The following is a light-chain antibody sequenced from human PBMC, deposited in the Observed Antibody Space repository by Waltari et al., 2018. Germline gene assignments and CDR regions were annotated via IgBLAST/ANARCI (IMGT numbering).Light chain of an antibody. Sequence: EIVLTQSPGTLSLSPGERATLSCRASQSVSRALVWYQQKPGQAPRLLIYGASTRAAGVPDGFSGSGSGTDFSLTISRLDPEDFAVYYCQHNVKLPVTFGQGTKVEI. CDR2: GAS. V-gene: IGKV3-20*01. J-gene: IGKJ1*01. CDR1: QSVSRA. CDR3: QHNVKLPVT.